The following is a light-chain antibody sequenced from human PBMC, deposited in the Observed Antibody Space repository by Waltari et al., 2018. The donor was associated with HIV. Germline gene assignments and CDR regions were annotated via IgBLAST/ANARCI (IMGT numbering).Light chain of an antibody. Sequence: RSSQSLLHSNGYNYLDWYLQKPGQSPQLLVYLGSNRASGVPDRFSGSGSGTDFTLKISRVEVEDVGVYYCMQALQTPFTFGPGTKVDI. CDR3: MQALQTPFT. CDR2: LGS. J-gene: IGKJ3*01. CDR1: QSLLHSNGYNY. V-gene: IGKV2-28*01.